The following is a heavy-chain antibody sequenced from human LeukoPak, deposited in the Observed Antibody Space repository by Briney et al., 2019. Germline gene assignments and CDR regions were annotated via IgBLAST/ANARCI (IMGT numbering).Heavy chain of an antibody. J-gene: IGHJ5*02. D-gene: IGHD3-22*01. CDR2: IWYDGSNK. Sequence: GGSLRLSCAASGFTVSSNYMSWVRQAPGKGLEWVAVIWYDGSNKYYADSVKGRFTISRDNSKNTLYLQMNSLRAEDTAVYYCARDEYYYDSSGHDPWGQGTLVTVSS. CDR3: ARDEYYYDSSGHDP. CDR1: GFTVSSNY. V-gene: IGHV3-33*08.